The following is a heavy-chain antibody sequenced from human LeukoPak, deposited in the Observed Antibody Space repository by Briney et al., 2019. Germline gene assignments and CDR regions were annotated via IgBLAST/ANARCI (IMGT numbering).Heavy chain of an antibody. CDR3: AKPHSGWYYYYYMDV. CDR1: GFTFSSYA. CDR2: ISGSGSST. D-gene: IGHD6-19*01. J-gene: IGHJ6*03. V-gene: IGHV3-23*01. Sequence: GGSLRLSCAASGFTFSSYAMSWVRQAPGKGLEWVSAISGSGSSTYYADSVKGRFTISRDNSKNTLYLQMNSLRAEDTAVYYCAKPHSGWYYYYYMDVWGKGTTVTISS.